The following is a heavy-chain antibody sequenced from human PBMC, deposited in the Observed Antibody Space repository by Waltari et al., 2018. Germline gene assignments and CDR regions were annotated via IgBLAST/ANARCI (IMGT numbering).Heavy chain of an antibody. J-gene: IGHJ4*02. CDR3: AKDGGILWFGEVNYFFEN. CDR1: GFTFDDYA. D-gene: IGHD3-10*01. Sequence: EVQLVESGGGLVQPGRSLRLSCAASGFTFDDYAMPWVRQAPGKGLEWVSGINWNSGTIGYADSVKARFTISRDSAKNSLFLQMNSLRAEDTALYFCAKDGGILWFGEVNYFFENWGQGTLVTVSS. V-gene: IGHV3-9*01. CDR2: INWNSGTI.